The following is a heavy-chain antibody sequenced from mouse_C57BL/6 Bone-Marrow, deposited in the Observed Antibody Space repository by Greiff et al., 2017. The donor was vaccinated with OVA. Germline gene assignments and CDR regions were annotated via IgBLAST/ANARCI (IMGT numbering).Heavy chain of an antibody. J-gene: IGHJ2*01. Sequence: QVQLQQSGAELARPGASVKMSCKASGYTFTSYTMHWVKQRPGQGLEWIGYINPSSGYTKYNQKFKDKATLTADKSSSTAYMQLSSLTSEDSAVYYCARGRITTTFDYWGQGTTLTVSS. CDR2: INPSSGYT. V-gene: IGHV1-4*01. CDR3: ARGRITTTFDY. D-gene: IGHD1-1*01. CDR1: GYTFTSYT.